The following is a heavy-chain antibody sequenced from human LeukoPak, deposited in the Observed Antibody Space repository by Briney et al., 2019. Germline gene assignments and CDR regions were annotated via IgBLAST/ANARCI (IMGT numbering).Heavy chain of an antibody. D-gene: IGHD3-22*01. CDR2: IYPGDSDT. J-gene: IGHJ4*02. CDR3: ARRPDYYDSSGYSDY. Sequence: GESLKIFCRGSGYSFTSYWIGWVRQMPGKGLEWMGIIYPGDSDTRYSPSFQGQVTISANKSISTAYLQWSSLKASDTAMYYCARRPDYYDSSGYSDYWGQGTLVTVSS. V-gene: IGHV5-51*01. CDR1: GYSFTSYW.